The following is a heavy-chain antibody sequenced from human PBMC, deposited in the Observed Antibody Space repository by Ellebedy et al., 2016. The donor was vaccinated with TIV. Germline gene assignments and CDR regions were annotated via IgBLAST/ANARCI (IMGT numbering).Heavy chain of an antibody. CDR1: GFTFSSYA. Sequence: GGSLRLXXAASGFTFSSYAMSWVRQAPGKGLEWVSAISGSGGSTYYADSVKGRFTISRDNSKNTLYLQMNSLRAEDTAVYYCAKGGIVATIIGWMYYGMDVWGQGTTVTVSS. CDR3: AKGGIVATIIGWMYYGMDV. CDR2: ISGSGGST. D-gene: IGHD5-12*01. V-gene: IGHV3-23*01. J-gene: IGHJ6*02.